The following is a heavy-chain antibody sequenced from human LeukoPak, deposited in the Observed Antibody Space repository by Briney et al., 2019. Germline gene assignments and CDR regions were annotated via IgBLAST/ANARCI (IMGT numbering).Heavy chain of an antibody. CDR3: ARVYYDSSGYYPFSYGMDV. J-gene: IGHJ6*02. Sequence: ASVKVSCKTSGYTFTNSGLNWVRQAPGQGLEWMGWISAYNGITNYAQKLQGRVTMTTDTSTSTAYMELSSLRSEDTAVYYCARVYYDSSGYYPFSYGMDVWGQGTTVTVSS. V-gene: IGHV1-18*01. CDR2: ISAYNGIT. CDR1: GYTFTNSG. D-gene: IGHD3-22*01.